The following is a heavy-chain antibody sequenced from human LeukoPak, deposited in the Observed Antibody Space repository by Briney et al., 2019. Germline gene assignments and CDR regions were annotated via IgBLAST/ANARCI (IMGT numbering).Heavy chain of an antibody. CDR2: IYYSGST. CDR3: ARNLANYDILTGYRRRGFDP. D-gene: IGHD3-9*01. Sequence: SETLSLTCTVSGGSISSSSYYWGWIRQPPGRGLEWIGSIYYSGSTYYNPSLKSRVTISVDTSKNQFSLKLSSVTAADTAVYYCARNLANYDILTGYRRRGFDPWGQGTLVTVSS. J-gene: IGHJ5*02. V-gene: IGHV4-39*01. CDR1: GGSISSSSYY.